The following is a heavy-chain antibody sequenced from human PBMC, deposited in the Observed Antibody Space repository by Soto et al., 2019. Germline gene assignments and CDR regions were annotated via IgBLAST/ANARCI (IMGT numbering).Heavy chain of an antibody. V-gene: IGHV3-72*01. J-gene: IGHJ4*02. D-gene: IGHD6-13*01. CDR2: TRNKANSYTT. CDR1: GFTFSDHY. Sequence: GSLRLSCAASGFTFSDHYMDWVRQAPAKGLEWVGRTRNKANSYTTEYAASVKGRFTISRDDSKNSVFLLMNSLRTEDTAVYYCARVRGSSWPLSFFDYWGQGALVTVSS. CDR3: ARVRGSSWPLSFFDY.